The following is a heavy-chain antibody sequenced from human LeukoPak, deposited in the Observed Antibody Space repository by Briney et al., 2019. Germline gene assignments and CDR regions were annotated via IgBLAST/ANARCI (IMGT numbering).Heavy chain of an antibody. D-gene: IGHD2-15*01. CDR2: ISGSGGST. CDR1: GFTFSNYA. V-gene: IGHV3-23*01. CDR3: AKVRSAVVAAATNY. Sequence: PGGSLRLSCAASGFTFSNYAMSWVRQAPGKGLEWVSVISGSGGSTYHADSVKGRFTISRDNSNNTLYLQMNSLRAEDTAIYYCAKVRSAVVAAATNYWGHGTLVTVSS. J-gene: IGHJ4*01.